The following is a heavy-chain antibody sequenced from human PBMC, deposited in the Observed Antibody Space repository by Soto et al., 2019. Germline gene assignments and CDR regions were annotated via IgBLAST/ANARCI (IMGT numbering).Heavy chain of an antibody. CDR2: ISTSGDST. V-gene: IGHV3-23*01. D-gene: IGHD5-12*01. J-gene: IGHJ4*02. CDR3: AKGAGGVATWVYFDC. Sequence: EVQLLESGGGLVQPGGSLRLSCAAAGITFSSYAMSWVRQAPGKGLEWVSAISTSGDSTYYADSVKGRFTISRDNSKNTLYLQMNSLRAEDTAVYYCAKGAGGVATWVYFDCWGQGTLLTVSS. CDR1: GITFSSYA.